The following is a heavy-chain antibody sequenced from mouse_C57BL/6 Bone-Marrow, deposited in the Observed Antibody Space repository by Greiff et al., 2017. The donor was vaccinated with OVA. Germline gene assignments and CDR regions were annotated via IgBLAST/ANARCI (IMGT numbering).Heavy chain of an antibody. CDR2: ISDDGSN. CDR3: AREGDTDY. Sequence: EVQLVESGPGLVKPSQSLSLTCSVTGYSITSGYYWNWIRQSPGNKLEWMGYISDDGSNNYNPSLKNRITITRDTSKNQFFLKLNSVTTEDTATYYCAREGDTDYWGQGTTLTVSS. CDR1: GYSITSGYY. J-gene: IGHJ2*01. V-gene: IGHV3-6*01.